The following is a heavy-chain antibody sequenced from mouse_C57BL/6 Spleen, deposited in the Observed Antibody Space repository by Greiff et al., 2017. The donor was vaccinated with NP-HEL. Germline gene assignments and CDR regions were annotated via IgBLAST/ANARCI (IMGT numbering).Heavy chain of an antibody. CDR3: ARGEVPYAMDY. D-gene: IGHD2-14*01. CDR1: GFSLSTSGMG. V-gene: IGHV8-12*01. CDR2: IYWDDDK. Sequence: QVTLKVCGPGILQSSQTLSLTCSFSGFSLSTSGMGVSWIRQPSGKGLEWLAHIYWDDDKRYNPSLKSRLTISKDTSRNQVFLKITSVDTADTATYYCARGEVPYAMDYWGQGTSVTVSS. J-gene: IGHJ4*01.